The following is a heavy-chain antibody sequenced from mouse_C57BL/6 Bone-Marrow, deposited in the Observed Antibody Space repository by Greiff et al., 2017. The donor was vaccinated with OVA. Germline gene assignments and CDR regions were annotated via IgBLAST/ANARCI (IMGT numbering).Heavy chain of an antibody. V-gene: IGHV1-39*01. Sequence: EVQLQQSGPELVKPGASVKISCKASGYSFTDYNMNWVKQSNGQSLEWIGVINPNYGTTSYNQKFKGKATLTVDPSSSTAYMQLNSLTSEASAVYYCAREGGYYGSSYVYWYFDVWGTGTTVTVSS. CDR1: GYSFTDYN. CDR2: INPNYGTT. D-gene: IGHD1-1*01. J-gene: IGHJ1*03. CDR3: AREGGYYGSSYVYWYFDV.